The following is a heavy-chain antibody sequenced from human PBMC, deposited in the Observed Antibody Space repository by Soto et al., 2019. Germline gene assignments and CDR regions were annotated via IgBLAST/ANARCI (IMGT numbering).Heavy chain of an antibody. CDR1: GYTFTSYG. CDR2: ISAYNGNT. D-gene: IGHD5-18*01. J-gene: IGHJ4*02. CDR3: ARSSRIQLWLTFDY. Sequence: GASVKVSCKASGYTFTSYGISWVRQAPGQGLEWMGWISAYNGNTNYAQKLQGRVTMTTDTSTSTAYMELRSLRSDDTAVYYCARSSRIQLWLTFDYWGKGTLVTVSS. V-gene: IGHV1-18*01.